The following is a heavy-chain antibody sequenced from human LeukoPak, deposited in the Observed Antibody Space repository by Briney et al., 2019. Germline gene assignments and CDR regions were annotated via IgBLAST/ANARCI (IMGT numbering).Heavy chain of an antibody. CDR1: GDSFSSHY. V-gene: IGHV4-59*11. J-gene: IGHJ3*02. CDR3: ARDLVTVTKGFDI. D-gene: IGHD4-17*01. Sequence: SETLSLTCTVSGDSFSSHYWTWIRQPPGKGLEWIGYISYIGSTNYNPSLKSRVTISIDPSKNQFSLKLSSVTAADTAVYYCARDLVTVTKGFDIWGQGTMVSVSS. CDR2: ISYIGST.